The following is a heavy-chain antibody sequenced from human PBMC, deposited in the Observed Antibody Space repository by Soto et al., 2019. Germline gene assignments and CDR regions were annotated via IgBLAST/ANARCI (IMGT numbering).Heavy chain of an antibody. CDR2: IYYSGST. V-gene: IGHV4-39*01. J-gene: IGHJ5*02. CDR3: ARRRSLFSSSWYPSGWFDP. D-gene: IGHD6-13*01. Sequence: SETLSLACNVSGGSISSSSYYWRWMRQPPEKGLEWIGSIYYSGSTYYNPSLKSRVTISVDTSKNQFSLKLSSVTAADMAVYYCARRRSLFSSSWYPSGWFDPWGQGTLVTVSS. CDR1: GGSISSSSYY.